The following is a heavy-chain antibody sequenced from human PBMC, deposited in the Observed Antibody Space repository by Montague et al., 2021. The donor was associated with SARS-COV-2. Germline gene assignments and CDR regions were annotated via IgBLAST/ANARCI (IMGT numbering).Heavy chain of an antibody. J-gene: IGHJ6*02. Sequence: SLRLSCAASGFTFSNYGMSWVRQAPGKGLEWVSGISGSGSGTNYADSVKGRFTISRDNSKNTLYMEMKSVRAEDTAVYYCAKIPAYQLKLLGDDYGTDVWGQGTTVTVSS. CDR2: ISGSGSGT. CDR3: AKIPAYQLKLLGDDYGTDV. V-gene: IGHV3-23*01. D-gene: IGHD2-2*01. CDR1: GFTFSNYG.